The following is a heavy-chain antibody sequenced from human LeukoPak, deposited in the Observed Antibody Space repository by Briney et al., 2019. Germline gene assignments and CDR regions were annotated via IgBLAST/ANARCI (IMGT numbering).Heavy chain of an antibody. Sequence: GGSLRLSCAASGFTFSSYSMNWVRQAPGKGLEWVSSISSSSSYIYYADSVKGRFTISRDNAKNSLYLQMNSLRAEDTAVYYCAKDYGRYDSSGYYYVSSVGYWGQGTLVTVSS. CDR2: ISSSSSYI. V-gene: IGHV3-21*04. J-gene: IGHJ4*02. D-gene: IGHD3-22*01. CDR1: GFTFSSYS. CDR3: AKDYGRYDSSGYYYVSSVGY.